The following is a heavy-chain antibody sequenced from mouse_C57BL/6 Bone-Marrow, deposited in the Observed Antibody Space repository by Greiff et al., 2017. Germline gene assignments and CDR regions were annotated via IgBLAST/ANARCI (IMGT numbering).Heavy chain of an antibody. CDR2: ISNLAYSI. CDR1: GFTFSDYG. CDR3: ARHDRTEAMDY. J-gene: IGHJ4*01. V-gene: IGHV5-15*01. D-gene: IGHD3-2*01. Sequence: EVKLMESGGGLVQPGGSLKLSCAASGFTFSDYGMAWVRQAPRKGPEWVAFISNLAYSIYYADTVTGRFTISRENAKNTLYLEMSSLRSEDTAMYYCARHDRTEAMDYWGQGTSVTVSS.